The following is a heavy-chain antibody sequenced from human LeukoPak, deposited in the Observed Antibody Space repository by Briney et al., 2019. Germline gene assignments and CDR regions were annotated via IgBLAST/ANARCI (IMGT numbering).Heavy chain of an antibody. CDR2: ITSSGDYI. D-gene: IGHD3-9*01. V-gene: IGHV3-21*01. J-gene: IGHJ4*02. CDR3: ARGHYDVLAASYKWTPDY. CDR1: GFTFNTFN. Sequence: GGSLRLPCAASGFTFNTFNMNWVRQAPGKGLEWVSSITSSGDYIYYADSVKGRFTTSRDNAKNSLSLQLNSLRVEDTAVYYCARGHYDVLAASYKWTPDYWGQGTLVTVSS.